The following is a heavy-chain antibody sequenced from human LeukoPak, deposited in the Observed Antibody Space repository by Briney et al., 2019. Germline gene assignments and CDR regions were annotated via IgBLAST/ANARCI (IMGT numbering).Heavy chain of an antibody. CDR1: GGSFSGYY. CDR2: INHSGST. D-gene: IGHD3-10*01. V-gene: IGHV4-34*01. Sequence: PSETLSLTCAVYGGSFSGYYWSWIRQPPGKGLEWIGEINHSGSTNYNPSLKSRVTISVDTSKNQFSLKPSSVTAADTAVYYCARFYGFRTPFDYWGQGTLVTVSS. J-gene: IGHJ4*02. CDR3: ARFYGFRTPFDY.